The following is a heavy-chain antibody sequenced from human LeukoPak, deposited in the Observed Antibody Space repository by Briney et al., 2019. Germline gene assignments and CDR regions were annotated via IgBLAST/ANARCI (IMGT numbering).Heavy chain of an antibody. D-gene: IGHD1-26*01. CDR1: GFTFSSYA. CDR2: ISGSGGST. Sequence: PGGSLRLSCAASGFTFSSYAMSWVRQAPGKGLEWVSAISGSGGSTYYADSVKGRFTISRDNSKDTLYLQMNSLRAEDTAVYYCAKGGKWDVTPFDYWGQGTLVTVSS. J-gene: IGHJ4*02. V-gene: IGHV3-23*01. CDR3: AKGGKWDVTPFDY.